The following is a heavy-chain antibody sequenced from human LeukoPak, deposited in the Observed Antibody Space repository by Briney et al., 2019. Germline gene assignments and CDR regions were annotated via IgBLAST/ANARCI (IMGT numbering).Heavy chain of an antibody. CDR2: ITNNGVYT. J-gene: IGHJ4*02. V-gene: IGHV3-21*01. CDR3: ARQPQVAHFDY. D-gene: IGHD2-15*01. CDR1: GFTFTSYT. Sequence: GGSLRLSCAASGFTFTSYTMSWVRQPPGKGLGWVSSITNNGVYTYYTDSVKGRFTISRDNANNSLYLQMNSLSAEDTAIYYCARQPQVAHFDYWGQGTLVSVSS.